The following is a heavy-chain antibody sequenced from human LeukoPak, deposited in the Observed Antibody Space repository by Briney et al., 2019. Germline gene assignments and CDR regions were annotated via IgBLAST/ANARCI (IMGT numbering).Heavy chain of an antibody. CDR2: IFPSGGEI. J-gene: IGHJ4*02. CDR1: GFTFSTFA. CDR3: ATYRQVLLPFES. V-gene: IGHV3-23*01. D-gene: IGHD2-8*02. Sequence: GGSLRLSCAASGFTFSTFAMIWVRQPPGKGLEWVSSIFPSGGEIHYADSVRGRFTISRDNSKSTLSLQMNSLRAEDTAINYCATYRQVLLPFESWGQGTLVTVSS.